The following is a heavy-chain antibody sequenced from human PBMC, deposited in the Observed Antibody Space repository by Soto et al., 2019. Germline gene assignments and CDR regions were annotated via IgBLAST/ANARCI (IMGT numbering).Heavy chain of an antibody. V-gene: IGHV4-31*03. CDR2: IYYSGST. Sequence: SETLSLTCTVSGGSISSGGYYWSWIRQHPGKGLEWIGYIYYSGSTYYNPSLKSRVTISVDTSKNQFSLKLSSVTAADTAVYYCARLRYSYTYYYYYMDVWGKGTTVTVSS. CDR3: ARLRYSYTYYYYYMDV. CDR1: GGSISSGGYY. D-gene: IGHD5-18*01. J-gene: IGHJ6*03.